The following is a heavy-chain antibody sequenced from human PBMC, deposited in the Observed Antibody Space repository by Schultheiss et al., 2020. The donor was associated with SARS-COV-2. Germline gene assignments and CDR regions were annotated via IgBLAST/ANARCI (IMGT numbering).Heavy chain of an antibody. J-gene: IGHJ4*02. V-gene: IGHV3-53*01. Sequence: GGSLRLSCAASGFIVSSDYLKWVRQAPGKGLAWVSVIYSDEITQYADPVKGRFTISRDNSKNTLYLQMNSLRAEDTAVYYCAKDRPRVVPAAMPIDYWGQGTLVTVSS. D-gene: IGHD2-2*01. CDR3: AKDRPRVVPAAMPIDY. CDR1: GFIVSSDY. CDR2: IYSDEIT.